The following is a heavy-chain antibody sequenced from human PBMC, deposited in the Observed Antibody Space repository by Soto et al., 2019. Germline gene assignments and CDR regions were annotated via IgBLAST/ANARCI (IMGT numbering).Heavy chain of an antibody. V-gene: IGHV3-43D*04. CDR1: GFTFNDYA. J-gene: IGHJ4*02. Sequence: LRLSCAASGFTFNDYAMHWVRQAPGKDLEWVSLISWDGSRSYYSDSVRGRFIISRDNNKESLSLLMTSLGTEDSALYYNPPLDYWGQGTLVTVSS. CDR3: PPLDY. CDR2: ISWDGSRS.